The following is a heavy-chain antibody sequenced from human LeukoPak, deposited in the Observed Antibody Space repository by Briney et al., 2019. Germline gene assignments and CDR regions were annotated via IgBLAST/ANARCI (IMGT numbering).Heavy chain of an antibody. J-gene: IGHJ4*02. CDR2: ISSSSSYI. Sequence: GGSLRLSCAASGFTFSSYSMNWVRQAPGKGLEWVSSISSSSSYIYYADSVKGRFTISRDNAKNSLYLQMNSLRAEDTAVYYCARDPIAVAAFDYWGQGTLVTVSS. CDR1: GFTFSSYS. D-gene: IGHD6-19*01. CDR3: ARDPIAVAAFDY. V-gene: IGHV3-21*01.